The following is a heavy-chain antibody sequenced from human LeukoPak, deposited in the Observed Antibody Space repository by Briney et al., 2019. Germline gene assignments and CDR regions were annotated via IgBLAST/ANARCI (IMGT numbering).Heavy chain of an antibody. Sequence: SETLSLTCTVSGGSISSYYWSWIRQPPGKGLEWIGYIYYSGSTNYNPSLKSRVTISVDTSKNQFSLKLSSVTAADTAVYYCARRLTGVRGVILDYWGQGTLVTVSS. CDR2: IYYSGST. CDR3: ARRLTGVRGVILDY. CDR1: GGSISSYY. J-gene: IGHJ4*02. D-gene: IGHD3-10*01. V-gene: IGHV4-59*08.